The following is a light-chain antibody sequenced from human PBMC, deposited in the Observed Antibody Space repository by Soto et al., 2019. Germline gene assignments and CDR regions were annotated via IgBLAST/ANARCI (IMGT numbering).Light chain of an antibody. CDR1: QSVSGN. CDR3: QQYNNWPPLT. CDR2: GAS. V-gene: IGKV3-15*01. J-gene: IGKJ4*01. Sequence: EIVMTQSPATLSVSPGERATLSCRASQSVSGNLAWYQQRPGQAPRLLIYGASTSATGIPARFSGSGSGTEFTLTISSLQSEDFEVYYCQQYNNWPPLTFGGGTKVEIK.